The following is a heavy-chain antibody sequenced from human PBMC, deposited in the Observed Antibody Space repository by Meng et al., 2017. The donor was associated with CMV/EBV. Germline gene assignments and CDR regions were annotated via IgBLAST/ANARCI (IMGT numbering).Heavy chain of an antibody. V-gene: IGHV3-30*02. Sequence: GESLKISCAASGFTFSSYGMHWVRQAPGKGLEWVAFIRYDGSNKYYADSVKGRFTISRDNSKNTLYLQMNSLRAEDTAVYYCAKFRGYSSSWSFWFDYWGQGTLVTVSS. CDR3: AKFRGYSSSWSFWFDY. CDR2: IRYDGSNK. CDR1: GFTFSSYG. D-gene: IGHD6-13*01. J-gene: IGHJ4*02.